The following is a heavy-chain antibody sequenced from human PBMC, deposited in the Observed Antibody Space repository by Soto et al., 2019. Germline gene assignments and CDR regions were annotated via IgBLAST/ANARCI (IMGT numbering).Heavy chain of an antibody. D-gene: IGHD3-22*01. CDR1: GYTFTSNS. J-gene: IGHJ3*02. CDR2: INASNGNT. CDR3: ARDRYYYDSSGYSDAFDI. Sequence: SVKLSSKASGYTFTSNSMQWLRQAPGKRLEWMGRINASNGNTRYSQKFQGRVTMTRDTSTSTVYMELSSLRSEDTAVYYCARDRYYYDSSGYSDAFDIWGQGTMVTVSS. V-gene: IGHV1-46*01.